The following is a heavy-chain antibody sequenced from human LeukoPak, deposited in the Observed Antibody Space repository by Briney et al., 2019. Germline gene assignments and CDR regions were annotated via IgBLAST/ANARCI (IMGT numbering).Heavy chain of an antibody. CDR2: ISSSSSTI. V-gene: IGHV3-48*01. CDR1: GFTFSSYS. CDR3: ARGYSSSSSGYDY. Sequence: PGGSLRLSCAASGFTFSSYSMNWVRQAPGKGLEWVSYISSSSSTIYYADSVKGRFTISRDNAKNSLYLQMNSLRAEDTAVYYCARGYSSSSSGYDYWGQGTLVTVSS. D-gene: IGHD6-6*01. J-gene: IGHJ4*02.